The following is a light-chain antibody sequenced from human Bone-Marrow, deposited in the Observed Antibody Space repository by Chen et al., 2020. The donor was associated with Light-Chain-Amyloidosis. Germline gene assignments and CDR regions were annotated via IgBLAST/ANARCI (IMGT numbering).Light chain of an antibody. Sequence: SYELTQPPSVSVSPGQTARITCSGDDLPTKYAYWYQQKPGQAPVLVIHGDTERPSGISERFSGSSSGTTATVTSSGVQAEDEADYHCQSADSSGTYEVIFGGGTKLTVL. CDR3: QSADSSGTYEVI. CDR2: GDT. CDR1: DLPTKY. V-gene: IGLV3-25*03. J-gene: IGLJ2*01.